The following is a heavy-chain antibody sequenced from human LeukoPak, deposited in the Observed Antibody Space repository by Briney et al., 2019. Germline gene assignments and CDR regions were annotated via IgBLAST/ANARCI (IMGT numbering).Heavy chain of an antibody. CDR2: IYYSGST. J-gene: IGHJ4*02. CDR3: ARDSGVGGSGSYYNGGVYFFDY. CDR1: GGSISSSSYY. D-gene: IGHD3-10*01. Sequence: SETLSLTCTVSGGSISSSSYYWGWIRQPPGKGLEWIGSIYYSGSTYYNPSLKSRVTISVDTSKNQFSLKLSSVTAADTAVYYCARDSGVGGSGSYYNGGVYFFDYWGQGTLVTVSS. V-gene: IGHV4-39*07.